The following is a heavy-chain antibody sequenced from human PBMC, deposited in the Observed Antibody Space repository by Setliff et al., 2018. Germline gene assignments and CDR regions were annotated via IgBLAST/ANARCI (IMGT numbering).Heavy chain of an antibody. Sequence: GGSLRLSCAASGFTFSSSAMAWVRQAPGKGLEWVSAISSTITSTYYADSVKGRFTISRDNYKNTLHLQMNSLRAEDTAVYYCAKHGAYNDFLTGYNFYYDMDVWGQGTTVTVSS. CDR3: AKHGAYNDFLTGYNFYYDMDV. V-gene: IGHV3-23*01. D-gene: IGHD3-9*01. CDR2: ISSTITST. CDR1: GFTFSSSA. J-gene: IGHJ6*02.